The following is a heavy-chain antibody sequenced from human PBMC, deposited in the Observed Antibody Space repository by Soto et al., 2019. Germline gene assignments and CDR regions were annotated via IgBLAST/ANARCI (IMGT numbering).Heavy chain of an antibody. V-gene: IGHV3-73*02. Sequence: EVQLVESGGGLVQPGGSLKLSCAASGFTFSGSAMHWVRQASGKGLEWVGRIRSKANSYATAYAASVKGRFTISRDDSKNTAYLQMNSLKTEDTAVYYCTRHRGYSYGKNDQYYYYYGMDVWGQGTTVTVSS. J-gene: IGHJ6*02. CDR3: TRHRGYSYGKNDQYYYYYGMDV. D-gene: IGHD5-18*01. CDR2: IRSKANSYAT. CDR1: GFTFSGSA.